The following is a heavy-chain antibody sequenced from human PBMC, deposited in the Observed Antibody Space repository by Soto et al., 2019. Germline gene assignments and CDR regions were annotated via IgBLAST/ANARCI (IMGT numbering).Heavy chain of an antibody. D-gene: IGHD2-2*01. V-gene: IGHV3-33*01. CDR2: IWYDGSNK. J-gene: IGHJ6*04. CDR3: ARDYGPFPQLLSNYYYYGMDV. Sequence: GGSLRLSCAASGFTFSSYGMHWVRQAPGKGLEWVAVIWYDGSNKYYADSVKGRFTISRDNSKNTLYLQMNSLRAEDTAVYYCARDYGPFPQLLSNYYYYGMDVWGKGTKVTVSS. CDR1: GFTFSSYG.